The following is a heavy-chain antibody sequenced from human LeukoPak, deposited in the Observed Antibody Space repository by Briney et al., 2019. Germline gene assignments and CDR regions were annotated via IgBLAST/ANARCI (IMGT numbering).Heavy chain of an antibody. D-gene: IGHD3-16*01. CDR2: ISWNSGSI. Sequence: GGSLRLPCAASGFTFDDYAMHWVRQAPGKGLEWVSGISWNSGSIGYADSVKGRFTISRDNAKNSLYLQMNSLRAEDTALYYCAKGMYGGGGFDYWGQGTLVTVSS. J-gene: IGHJ4*02. CDR3: AKGMYGGGGFDY. V-gene: IGHV3-9*01. CDR1: GFTFDDYA.